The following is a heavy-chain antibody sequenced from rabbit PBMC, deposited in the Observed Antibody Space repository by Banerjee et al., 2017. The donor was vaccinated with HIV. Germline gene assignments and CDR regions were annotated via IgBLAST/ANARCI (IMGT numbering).Heavy chain of an antibody. D-gene: IGHD6-1*01. Sequence: QSLEESGGDLVKPGASLTLTCTASGFSFSSTNYMCWVRQAPGKGLEWIACIYAGSGSSTYYASWAKGRFTISKTSSTTVTLQMTSLTAADTATYFCAREIYYTYGYTGYTYGAYFKLWGQGTLVTVS. CDR2: IYAGSGSST. V-gene: IGHV1S40*01. CDR3: AREIYYTYGYTGYTYGAYFKL. J-gene: IGHJ4*01. CDR1: GFSFSSTNY.